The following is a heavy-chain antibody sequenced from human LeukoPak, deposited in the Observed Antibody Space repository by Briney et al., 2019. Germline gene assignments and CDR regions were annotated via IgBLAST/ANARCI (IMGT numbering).Heavy chain of an antibody. CDR2: INAGNGNT. D-gene: IGHD6-19*01. V-gene: IGHV1-3*01. Sequence: GASVKVSCKASGYTFTSYAMHWVRQAPGQRLEWMRWINAGNGNTKYSQKFQGRVTITRDTSASTAYMELSSLRSEDTAVYYCARDGAVAGTRRVHWFDPWGQGTLVTVSS. CDR1: GYTFTSYA. J-gene: IGHJ5*02. CDR3: ARDGAVAGTRRVHWFDP.